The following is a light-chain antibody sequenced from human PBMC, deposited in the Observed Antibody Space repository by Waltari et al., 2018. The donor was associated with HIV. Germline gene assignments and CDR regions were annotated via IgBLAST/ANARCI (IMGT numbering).Light chain of an antibody. J-gene: IGLJ3*02. Sequence: QSVLTQPPSATGTPGQRVTISCSGSSSTIGSNYVHWYQQLPGTTPKLPIYRNNQRPSGVPDRLPSSKSGTSASLAIRGLRSEDEGDYYCAAWDDSLGGRGLFGGGTRLTVL. V-gene: IGLV1-47*01. CDR2: RNN. CDR1: SSTIGSNY. CDR3: AAWDDSLGGRGL.